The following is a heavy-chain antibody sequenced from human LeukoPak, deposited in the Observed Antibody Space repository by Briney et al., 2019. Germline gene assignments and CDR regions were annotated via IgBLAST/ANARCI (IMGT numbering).Heavy chain of an antibody. V-gene: IGHV1-8*01. D-gene: IGHD1-26*01. CDR3: ARRSRIVGAKGGFDY. CDR1: GYTFTSYD. Sequence: GASVTVSCTASGYTFTSYDINWGRQAAGQGLEWMGWMNPNSGNTGYAQKFQGRVTMTRNTSISTAYMELSSLRSEDTAVYYCARRSRIVGAKGGFDYWGQGTLVTVSS. CDR2: MNPNSGNT. J-gene: IGHJ4*02.